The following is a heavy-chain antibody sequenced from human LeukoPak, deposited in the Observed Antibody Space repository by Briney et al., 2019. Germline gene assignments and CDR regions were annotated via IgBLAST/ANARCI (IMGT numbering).Heavy chain of an antibody. V-gene: IGHV4-39*07. Sequence: SETLSLTCSVSGGSISSSSYYWVWIRQPPGKGLEWIGNVYYRGNTYYNPSLKSRVTISVDTSKNQFSLKLSSVNAADTAVYYCARHRYLWPNYRYFDLWGRGTLVTVSS. J-gene: IGHJ2*01. CDR1: GGSISSSSYY. CDR2: VYYRGNT. CDR3: ARHRYLWPNYRYFDL. D-gene: IGHD1-14*01.